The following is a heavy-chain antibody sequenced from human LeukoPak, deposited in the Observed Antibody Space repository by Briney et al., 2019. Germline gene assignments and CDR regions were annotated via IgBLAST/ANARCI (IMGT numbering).Heavy chain of an antibody. CDR2: INPTGGST. CDR3: ARDLEVRGVIIIDY. V-gene: IGHV1-46*01. D-gene: IGHD3-10*01. Sequence: ASVKVSCKASGYTFTSYYMHWVRQAPGQGLEWMGLINPTGGSTGYAQKFQGRVTMTRDMSTSTDYMELSRLRSDDTAVYYCARDLEVRGVIIIDYWGQGTLVTVSS. J-gene: IGHJ4*02. CDR1: GYTFTSYY.